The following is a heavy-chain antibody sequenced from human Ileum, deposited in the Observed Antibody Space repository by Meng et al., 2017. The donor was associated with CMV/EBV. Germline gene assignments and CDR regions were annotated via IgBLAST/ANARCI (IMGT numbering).Heavy chain of an antibody. CDR2: ITIYNGNT. D-gene: IGHD2-21*01. CDR1: GYTFTYPY. V-gene: IGHV1-45*02. CDR3: VRSSLYGDPYFFDS. Sequence: QMQLVQSGAEVKTTGSSVKIPCKASGYTFTYPYLHWVRQVPGQALEWMGWITIYNGNTHYAQRFQDRLTITRHNSLHTAYMELNSLTSRDTGVYFCVRSSLYGDPYFFDSWGQGTLVTVSS. J-gene: IGHJ5*01.